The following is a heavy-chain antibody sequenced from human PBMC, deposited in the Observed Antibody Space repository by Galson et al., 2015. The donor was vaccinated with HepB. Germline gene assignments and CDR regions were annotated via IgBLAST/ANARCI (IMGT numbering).Heavy chain of an antibody. CDR2: ISGSGGST. D-gene: IGHD1-26*01. CDR1: GFTFSSYA. CDR3: AKELGFAGIIDY. J-gene: IGHJ4*02. V-gene: IGHV3-23*01. Sequence: SLRLSCAASGFTFSSYAMSWVRQAPGKGLEWVSAISGSGGSTYYADSVKGRFTISRDNSKTTLYLQMNSLRAEDTAVYYCAKELGFAGIIDYWGQGTMVTVSS.